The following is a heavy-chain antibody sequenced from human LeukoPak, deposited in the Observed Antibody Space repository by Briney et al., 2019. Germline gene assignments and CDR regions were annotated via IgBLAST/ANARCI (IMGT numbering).Heavy chain of an antibody. J-gene: IGHJ3*02. CDR2: IIPIFGTA. D-gene: IGHD1/OR15-1a*01. Sequence: SVMVSCKASGGTFSSYAISWVRQAPGQGLEWMGGIIPIFGTANYAQKFQGRVTITADESTSTAYMELSSLRSEDTAVYYCASKTGTLQHNDAFDIWGQGTMVTVSS. V-gene: IGHV1-69*13. CDR1: GGTFSSYA. CDR3: ASKTGTLQHNDAFDI.